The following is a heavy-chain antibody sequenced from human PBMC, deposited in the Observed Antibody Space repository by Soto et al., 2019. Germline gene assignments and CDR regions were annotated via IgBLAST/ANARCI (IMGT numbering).Heavy chain of an antibody. CDR3: ARGDRDGYSV. V-gene: IGHV1-46*01. CDR1: GYTFIMHY. CDR2: INPNGGTT. D-gene: IGHD4-4*01. J-gene: IGHJ4*02. Sequence: WASVKVSCKASGYTFIMHYIHWVRQAPGQGLEWMGVINPNGGTTNYAQKFQGRVTLTGDTSTSTVYMDLSSLRSEDTALYYCARGDRDGYSVWGQGTQVTVSS.